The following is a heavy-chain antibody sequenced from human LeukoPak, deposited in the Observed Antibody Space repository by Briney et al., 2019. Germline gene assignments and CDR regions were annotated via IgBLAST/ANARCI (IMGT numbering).Heavy chain of an antibody. V-gene: IGHV3-7*01. J-gene: IGHJ3*02. D-gene: IGHD1-26*01. CDR1: GFTFSSYW. Sequence: GGSLRLSCAASGFTFSSYWMSWVRQAPGKGLEWVANIKQDGSEKYYVDSVKGRFTISRDNAKNSLYLQMNSLRAEDTAVYYCARDSSGSYGAFDIWGQGTMVTVSS. CDR2: IKQDGSEK. CDR3: ARDSSGSYGAFDI.